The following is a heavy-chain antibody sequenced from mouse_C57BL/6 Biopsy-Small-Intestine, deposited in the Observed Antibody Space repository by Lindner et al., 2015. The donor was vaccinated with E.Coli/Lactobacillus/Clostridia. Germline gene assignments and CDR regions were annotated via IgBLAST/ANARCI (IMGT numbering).Heavy chain of an antibody. CDR1: GYTFTSYW. Sequence: VQLQESGAELVKPGASVKLSCKASGYTFTSYWINWVKQRPGQGLEWIGNIYPGSSSTNYNEKFKSKATLTVDTSSSTAYMQLSSLTSDDSAVYYCARSAYYSYYQFAYWGQGTLVTVSA. D-gene: IGHD2-12*01. V-gene: IGHV1S61*01. J-gene: IGHJ3*01. CDR3: ARSAYYSYYQFAY. CDR2: IYPGSSST.